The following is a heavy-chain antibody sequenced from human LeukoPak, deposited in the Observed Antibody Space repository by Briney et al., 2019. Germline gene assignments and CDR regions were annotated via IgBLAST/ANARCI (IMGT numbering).Heavy chain of an antibody. V-gene: IGHV3-23*01. CDR3: ARDRYDFWSGYDY. D-gene: IGHD3-3*01. CDR1: RFTFNSYA. Sequence: GGSLRLSCAASRFTFNSYAMSWVRQAPGKGLEWVSAINDRGRTTYHADSVKGRFTISRDNAKNSLYLQMNSLRAEDTAVYYCARDRYDFWSGYDYWGQGTLVTVSS. CDR2: INDRGRTT. J-gene: IGHJ4*02.